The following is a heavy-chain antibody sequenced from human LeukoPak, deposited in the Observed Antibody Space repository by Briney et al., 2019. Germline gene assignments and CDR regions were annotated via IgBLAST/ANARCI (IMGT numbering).Heavy chain of an antibody. V-gene: IGHV4-59*01. J-gene: IGHJ4*02. CDR3: ARSYDSSGYYWSFDY. CDR2: TYYSGST. D-gene: IGHD3-22*01. CDR1: GGSISSYY. Sequence: KASETLSLTCTVSGGSISSYYWSWIRQPPGKGLEWIGYTYYSGSTNYNPSLKSRVTISVDTSKNQFSLKLSSVTAADTAVYYCARSYDSSGYYWSFDYWGQGTLVTVSS.